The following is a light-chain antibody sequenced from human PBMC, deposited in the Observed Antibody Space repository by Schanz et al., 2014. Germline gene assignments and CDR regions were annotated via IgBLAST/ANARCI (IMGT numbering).Light chain of an antibody. V-gene: IGLV1-40*01. J-gene: IGLJ3*02. CDR2: GNS. CDR1: SSNIGAGYD. Sequence: QSVLTQPPSVSGAPGQRVTISCTGSSSNIGAGYDVHWYQQLPGTAPKLLIYGNSNRPSGVPDRFSGSKSGTSASLAITGLQAEDEADYYCGTWDNSLSGNWVFGGGTKLTVL. CDR3: GTWDNSLSGNWV.